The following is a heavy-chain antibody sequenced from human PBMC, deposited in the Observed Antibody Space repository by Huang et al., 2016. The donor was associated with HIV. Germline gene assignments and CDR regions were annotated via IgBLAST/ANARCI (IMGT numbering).Heavy chain of an antibody. CDR1: GGTFSSYG. CDR3: ARGVFDGVWSGDLLPHFYYMDV. D-gene: IGHD3-10*01. V-gene: IGHV1-69*13. Sequence: QVQLVQSGAEMKKPGSSVKVSCTAPGGTFSSYGISWVRQAPGQGLEWKGGIVPIFRRTDYAQKFQGRLTSTEDESTSTAYMELSSLRSQDSAIYFCARGVFDGVWSGDLLPHFYYMDVWGKGTTVTVSS. CDR2: IVPIFRRT. J-gene: IGHJ6*03.